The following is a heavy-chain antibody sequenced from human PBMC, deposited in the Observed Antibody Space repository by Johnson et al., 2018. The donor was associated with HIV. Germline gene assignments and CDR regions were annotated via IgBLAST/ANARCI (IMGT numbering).Heavy chain of an antibody. CDR1: GFTFSSYA. J-gene: IGHJ3*02. CDR2: ISYDGSNK. CDR3: ARGRIVATIAKAKDDAFDI. V-gene: IGHV3-30*04. Sequence: QVQLVESGGGVVQPGRSLRLSCAASGFTFSSYAMHWVCQAPGTGLEWVAVISYDGSNKYYADSVKGRFTISRANSKNTLYLQMNSLRAEDTAVYYCARGRIVATIAKAKDDAFDIWGQGTMVTVSS. D-gene: IGHD5-12*01.